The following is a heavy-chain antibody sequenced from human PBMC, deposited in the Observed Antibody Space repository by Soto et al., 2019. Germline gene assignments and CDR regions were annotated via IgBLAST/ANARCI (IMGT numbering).Heavy chain of an antibody. J-gene: IGHJ6*02. CDR1: GFTFSNYA. V-gene: IGHV3-30-3*01. Sequence: QVQLVESGGGVVQPGRSLRLSCAASGFTFSNYAMHWVRQAPGKGLEWVAVISYDGNKKYYADSVKGRFTISRDNSKNTLYLQLNSLRTEDTAGYYWARDQDYGIYYYYGMGVWGQGTTVTVSS. CDR3: ARDQDYGIYYYYGMGV. D-gene: IGHD4-17*01. CDR2: ISYDGNKK.